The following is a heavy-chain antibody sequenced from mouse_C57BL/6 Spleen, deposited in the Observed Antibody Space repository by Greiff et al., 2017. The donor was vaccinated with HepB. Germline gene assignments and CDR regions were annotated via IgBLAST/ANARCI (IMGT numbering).Heavy chain of an antibody. D-gene: IGHD4-1*01. CDR1: GYTFTDYY. Sequence: EVQLQQSGPVLVKPGASVKMSCKASGYTFTDYYMNWVKQSHGKSLEWIGVINPYNGGTSYNQKFKGKATLTVDKSSSTAYMELNSLTSEDSAVYYCARGGLTGGFFDYWGQGTTLTVSS. CDR2: INPYNGGT. J-gene: IGHJ2*01. V-gene: IGHV1-19*01. CDR3: ARGGLTGGFFDY.